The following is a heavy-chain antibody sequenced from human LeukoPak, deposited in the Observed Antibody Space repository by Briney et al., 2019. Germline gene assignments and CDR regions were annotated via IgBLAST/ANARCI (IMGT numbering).Heavy chain of an antibody. CDR1: GFTLDDYA. D-gene: IGHD6-13*01. V-gene: IGHV3-9*03. Sequence: GRSLRLSCAASGFTLDDYAMHWVRQAPGKGLGWVSGISWNSGSIVYADSVKGRFTISRDNAKNSLYLQMNSLRAEDMALYYCENDLDSSSSYYFDYWGQGTLVTVSS. J-gene: IGHJ4*02. CDR2: ISWNSGSI. CDR3: ENDLDSSSSYYFDY.